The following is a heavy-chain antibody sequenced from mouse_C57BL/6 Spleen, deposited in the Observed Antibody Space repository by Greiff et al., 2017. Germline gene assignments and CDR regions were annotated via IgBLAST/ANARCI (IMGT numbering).Heavy chain of an antibody. D-gene: IGHD1-1*01. CDR1: GYAFTNYL. Sequence: QVQLQQSGAELVRPGTSVKVSCKASGYAFTNYLLEWVKQRPGQGLEWIGVINPGSGGTNYNEKFKGKATLTADKSSSTAYMQLSSLTSEDSAVYFCARGDGRDYWGQGTTLTVSS. V-gene: IGHV1-54*01. J-gene: IGHJ2*01. CDR3: ARGDGRDY. CDR2: INPGSGGT.